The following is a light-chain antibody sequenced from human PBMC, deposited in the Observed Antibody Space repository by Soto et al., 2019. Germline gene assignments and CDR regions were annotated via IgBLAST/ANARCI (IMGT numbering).Light chain of an antibody. CDR1: RNINTY. J-gene: IGKJ2*01. Sequence: DIQMTQSPSSLSASVGDRITITCRASRNINTYLNWFQQKPGKAPSLLIYAASSLQSGVPSRFSASGSVTDFTLTINSLQPEDFAAYYCQQSYTTPYTFGQGTKVDIK. CDR3: QQSYTTPYT. V-gene: IGKV1-39*01. CDR2: AAS.